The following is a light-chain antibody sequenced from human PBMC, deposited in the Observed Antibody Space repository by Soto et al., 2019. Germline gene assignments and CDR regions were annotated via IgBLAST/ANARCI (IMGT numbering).Light chain of an antibody. CDR3: SSYTSSSAYV. CDR1: SSYVGGYNY. CDR2: DVS. V-gene: IGLV2-14*01. J-gene: IGLJ1*01. Sequence: QSVLTQPASVSGIPGQSITISCTGTSSYVGGYNYVSWYQQHPGKAPKLMIYDVSNRPSGVSNRFSGSKSGNTASLTISGLQAEDEADYYCSSYTSSSAYVFGTGTKVTVL.